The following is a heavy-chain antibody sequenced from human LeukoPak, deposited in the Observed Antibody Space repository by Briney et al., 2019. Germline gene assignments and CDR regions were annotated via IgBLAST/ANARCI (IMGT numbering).Heavy chain of an antibody. CDR1: GFIFGNHA. Sequence: GGSLRLSCAASGFIFGNHAMCWVRQAPGKGLEWVSTISGSGGSKYYAESVKGRCTLSRDNSKETLYLQLNSLRVEATAVYYCAKEGGYCSSSSCSDYFDYWGQGSLVTVSS. J-gene: IGHJ4*02. CDR2: ISGSGGSK. D-gene: IGHD2-2*01. CDR3: AKEGGYCSSSSCSDYFDY. V-gene: IGHV3-23*01.